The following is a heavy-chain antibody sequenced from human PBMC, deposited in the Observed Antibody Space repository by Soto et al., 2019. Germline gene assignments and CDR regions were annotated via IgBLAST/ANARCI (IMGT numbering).Heavy chain of an antibody. D-gene: IGHD5-18*01. CDR3: AGEWVQLWFTDYGMDV. CDR2: SSAYNGNT. CDR1: GYTFTSYG. V-gene: IGHV1-18*01. J-gene: IGHJ6*02. Sequence: QVQLVQSGAEVKKPGASVKVSCKASGYTFTSYGISWVRQAPGQGLEWMRWSSAYNGNTNYAQKLQGRVTMTTDTSTSTAYMELRSLRSEDTAVYYCAGEWVQLWFTDYGMDVLGQGITVTVSS.